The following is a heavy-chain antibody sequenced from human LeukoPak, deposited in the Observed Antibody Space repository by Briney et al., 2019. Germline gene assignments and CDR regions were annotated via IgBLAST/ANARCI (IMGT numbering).Heavy chain of an antibody. CDR3: ARGFVSSWFGELLVDGFDP. Sequence: SETLSLTCPVYGGSFSGYYWIRQPPGKGLEWIGEITHSGSTNYNPSLKSRVTMSVYTSRNQLSLNLSSVSAADAAMYCCARGFVSSWFGELLVDGFDPWGQGTLVTVSS. V-gene: IGHV4-34*01. CDR1: GGSFSGYY. J-gene: IGHJ5*02. D-gene: IGHD3-10*01. CDR2: ITHSGST.